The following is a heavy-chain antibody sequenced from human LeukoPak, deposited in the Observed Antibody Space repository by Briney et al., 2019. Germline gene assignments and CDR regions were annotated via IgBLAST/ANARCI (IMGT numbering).Heavy chain of an antibody. CDR1: GGSISSGDYY. J-gene: IGHJ3*02. D-gene: IGHD3-22*01. V-gene: IGHV4-30-4*01. CDR3: ARDSSGYYFNI. Sequence: SQTRALTCTVSGGSISSGDYYWSWIRQPPGKGLEWIGYIYYSGSTYYNPSLKSRVTISVDTSKNQFSLKLSSVTAADTAVYYCARDSSGYYFNIWGQGKMVTVSS. CDR2: IYYSGST.